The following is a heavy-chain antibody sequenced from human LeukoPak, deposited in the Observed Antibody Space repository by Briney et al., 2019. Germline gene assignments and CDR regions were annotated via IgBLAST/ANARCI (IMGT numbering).Heavy chain of an antibody. CDR3: ANSYDGKIVPFDN. Sequence: SETLSLTCTVPDGSISNSYWNWVRQPPGKGLEWIGYIYSSGSTNYNPSFKSRVTLSVDPSKNQFSLKLNSVTASGTAVYYCANSYDGKIVPFDNWGQGTLVTVSS. J-gene: IGHJ4*02. CDR1: DGSISNSY. CDR2: IYSSGST. D-gene: IGHD4-23*01. V-gene: IGHV4-4*09.